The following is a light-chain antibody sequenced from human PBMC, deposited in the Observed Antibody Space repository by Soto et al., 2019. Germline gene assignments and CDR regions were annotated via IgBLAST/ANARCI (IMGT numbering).Light chain of an antibody. Sequence: EIVLTQSPGTLSLSPGERATLSCRTSQTVCSTCLAWYQQKPGQAPRLLISGASNRATGIPDRFSGSGSGTDFTLTITRLEPDDFAVYYCQQYRGSPGFTFGPGTKVDIK. CDR3: QQYRGSPGFT. CDR2: GAS. V-gene: IGKV3-20*01. J-gene: IGKJ3*01. CDR1: QTVCSTC.